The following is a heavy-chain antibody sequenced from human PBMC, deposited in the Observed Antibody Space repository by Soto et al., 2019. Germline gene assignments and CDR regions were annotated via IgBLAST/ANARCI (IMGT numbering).Heavy chain of an antibody. D-gene: IGHD6-13*01. V-gene: IGHV3-30*18. CDR2: ISYDGSNK. CDR1: GFTFSSYG. CDR3: AKDRPAAGIGYYYYYYYMDV. J-gene: IGHJ6*03. Sequence: GGSLRLSCAASGFTFSSYGMHLVRQAPGKGLEWVAVISYDGSNKYYADSVKGRFTISRDNSKNTLYLQMNSLRAEDTAVYYCAKDRPAAGIGYYYYYYYMDVWGKGTTVTVSS.